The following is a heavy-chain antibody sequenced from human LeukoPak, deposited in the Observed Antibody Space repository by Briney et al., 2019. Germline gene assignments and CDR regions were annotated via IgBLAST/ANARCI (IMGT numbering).Heavy chain of an antibody. D-gene: IGHD2-2*01. V-gene: IGHV3-23*01. J-gene: IGHJ4*02. CDR1: GYTFSSHA. Sequence: GGSLRLSRAASGYTFSSHAMSGVRQAPRKGLGWVSAISGDGGNTYHADSVKGRFTISRDSSRHALYLQMNSLRAEDTAIYYCSRWDCSPISCYVLDFWGQGTLVSVSS. CDR2: ISGDGGNT. CDR3: SRWDCSPISCYVLDF.